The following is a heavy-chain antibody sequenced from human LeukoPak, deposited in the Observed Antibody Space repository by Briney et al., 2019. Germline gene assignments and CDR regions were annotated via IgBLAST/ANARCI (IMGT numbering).Heavy chain of an antibody. D-gene: IGHD3-22*01. J-gene: IGHJ3*02. Sequence: ASVKVSCKASGYTFTGYYMHWVRQAPGQGLEWMGWINPNSGGTNYAQKLQGRVTMTTDTSTSTAYMELRSLRSDDTAVYYCARDPRLHYYDSSGYAFDIWGQGTMVTVSS. V-gene: IGHV1-2*02. CDR3: ARDPRLHYYDSSGYAFDI. CDR1: GYTFTGYY. CDR2: INPNSGGT.